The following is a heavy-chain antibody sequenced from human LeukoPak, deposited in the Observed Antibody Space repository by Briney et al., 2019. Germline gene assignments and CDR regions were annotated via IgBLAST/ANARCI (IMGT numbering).Heavy chain of an antibody. CDR3: AIGHYDFWSGYYGYYYYYYMDV. D-gene: IGHD3-3*01. J-gene: IGHJ6*03. V-gene: IGHV1-8*03. CDR2: TNPNSGNT. CDR1: GYTFTSYD. Sequence: ASVKVSCTASGYTFTSYDINWVRQATGQGLEWMGWTNPNSGNTGYAQKFQGRVTITRNTSISTAYMELSRLRSEDTAVYYCAIGHYDFWSGYYGYYYYYYMDVWGKGTTVTVSS.